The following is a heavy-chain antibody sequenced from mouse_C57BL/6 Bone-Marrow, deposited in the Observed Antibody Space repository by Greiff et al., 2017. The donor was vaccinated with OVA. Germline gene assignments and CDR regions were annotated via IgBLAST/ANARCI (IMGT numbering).Heavy chain of an antibody. CDR2: IWSGGST. V-gene: IGHV2-2*01. CDR3: ARYYPGAY. Sequence: QVQLQQSGPGLVQPSQSLSITCTVSGFSLTSYGVHWVRQSPGKGLEWLGVIWSGGSTDYNAAFISRLSISKDNSKSQVFFKMNSLQADYTATYYCARYYPGAYWGQGTLVTVSA. D-gene: IGHD1-1*02. J-gene: IGHJ3*01. CDR1: GFSLTSYG.